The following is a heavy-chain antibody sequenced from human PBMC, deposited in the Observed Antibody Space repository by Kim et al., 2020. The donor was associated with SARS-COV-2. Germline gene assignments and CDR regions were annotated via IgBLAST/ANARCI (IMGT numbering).Heavy chain of an antibody. CDR2: IYYSGST. CDR1: GGFVSSGSYF. V-gene: IGHV4-61*01. CDR3: ARAPNDFWSGYPYYFYY. J-gene: IGHJ4*02. Sequence: SETLSLTCTVSGGFVSSGSYFWGWIRQPTGKGLEWIGYIYYSGSTNYNPSLKSRVTMSLDTSENQFSLKVRSVTAADTAVYYCARAPNDFWSGYPYYFYYWGQGTLVTVSS. D-gene: IGHD3-3*01.